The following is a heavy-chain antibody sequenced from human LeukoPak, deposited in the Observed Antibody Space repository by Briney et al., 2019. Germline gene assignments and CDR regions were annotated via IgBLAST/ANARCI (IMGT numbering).Heavy chain of an antibody. D-gene: IGHD5-12*01. CDR3: ARDGRQYSGYPRL. CDR1: RGTFSNYV. Sequence: ASVKVSCKASRGTFSNYVIIWVRQAPGQGLEWMGWISAYNGDTNYAQKVQGRVTMTTDTSTSTAYMELRSLRSDDTAVYYCARDGRQYSGYPRLWGQGTLVTVSS. CDR2: ISAYNGDT. J-gene: IGHJ4*02. V-gene: IGHV1-18*01.